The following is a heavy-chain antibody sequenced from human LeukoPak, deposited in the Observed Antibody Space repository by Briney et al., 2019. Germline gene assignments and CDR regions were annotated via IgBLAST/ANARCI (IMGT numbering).Heavy chain of an antibody. CDR2: ISGSGGST. D-gene: IGHD6-13*01. CDR3: AKSPSSSEIYFDY. Sequence: GGSLRLSCAASGFTFSSYAMSWVRQAPGKGLEWVSAISGSGGSTYYADSVKGRFTISRDNSKNTLYLQMNSLRAEDTAIYYCAKSPSSSEIYFDYWGQGTLVTVSS. V-gene: IGHV3-23*01. J-gene: IGHJ4*02. CDR1: GFTFSSYA.